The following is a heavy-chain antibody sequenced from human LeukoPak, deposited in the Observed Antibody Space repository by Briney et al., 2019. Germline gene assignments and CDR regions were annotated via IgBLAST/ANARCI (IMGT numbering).Heavy chain of an antibody. V-gene: IGHV3-30*04. Sequence: PGRSVRRSCAASGFTFSSYAMQWVRQAPGKGLEWVAVISYDGNNKYYADSVKGRFTISRDNSKNTLYLQVSSLRTDDTAMYYCARDRTTSGDAAFDIWGQGTMVTVSS. CDR2: ISYDGNNK. CDR3: ARDRTTSGDAAFDI. J-gene: IGHJ3*02. CDR1: GFTFSSYA. D-gene: IGHD7-27*01.